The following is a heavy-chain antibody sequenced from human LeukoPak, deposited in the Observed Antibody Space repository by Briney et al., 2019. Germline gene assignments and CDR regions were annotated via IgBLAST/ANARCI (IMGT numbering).Heavy chain of an antibody. CDR2: IKYDGSEK. V-gene: IGHV3-7*01. D-gene: IGHD6-6*01. CDR1: GFSFSTTW. CDR3: ARGEHSSFDY. J-gene: IGHJ4*02. Sequence: GGSLRLSCAASGFSFSTTWMTWVRQAPGKGLEWVANIKYDGSEKYYADSLKGRFTLSRDNARNSLYLQMNSLRAEDTAVYYCARGEHSSFDYWGQGTLVTVSS.